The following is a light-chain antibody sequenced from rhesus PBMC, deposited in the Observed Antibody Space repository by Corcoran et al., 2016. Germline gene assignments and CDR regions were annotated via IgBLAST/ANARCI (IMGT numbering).Light chain of an antibody. J-gene: IGKJ2*01. Sequence: DIQMTQSPSSLSASVGDRVTITCRASENVNNHLNWYQQKPGKAPKLLIYTASTLQSGVPSRFSGSGSGTDYTFTISSLQPEDVATYYCKHGYGTPYSFGQGTKVEIK. CDR2: TAS. V-gene: IGKV1-74*01. CDR3: KHGYGTPYS. CDR1: ENVNNH.